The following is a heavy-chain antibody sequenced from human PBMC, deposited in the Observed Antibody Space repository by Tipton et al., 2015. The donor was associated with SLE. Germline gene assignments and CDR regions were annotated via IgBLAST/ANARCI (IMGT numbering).Heavy chain of an antibody. CDR2: FSLDSDNI. Sequence: SLRLSCAVPGFTFNKYAMHWVRQTPGKGLEWVSGFSLDSDNIGYADSVKGRFTISRDNSKNTLYLQVNSLRAEDTAVYYCARVLGSFYGMDVWGQGTTVTVSS. J-gene: IGHJ6*02. CDR1: GFTFNKYA. CDR3: ARVLGSFYGMDV. V-gene: IGHV3-9*01.